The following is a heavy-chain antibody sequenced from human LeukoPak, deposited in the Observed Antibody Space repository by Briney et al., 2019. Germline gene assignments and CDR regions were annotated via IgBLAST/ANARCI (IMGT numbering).Heavy chain of an antibody. J-gene: IGHJ4*02. CDR2: INSDGGST. CDR1: GFTFSTYA. Sequence: GGSLRLSCAASGFTFSTYAMHWVRQAPGKGLEYVSAINSDGGSTYYANSVKGRFTISRDNSKNTLYLQMASLRAEDMAVYYCARAGGYFGSGSYYNEPFDYWGQGTLVTVSS. CDR3: ARAGGYFGSGSYYNEPFDY. D-gene: IGHD3-10*01. V-gene: IGHV3-64*01.